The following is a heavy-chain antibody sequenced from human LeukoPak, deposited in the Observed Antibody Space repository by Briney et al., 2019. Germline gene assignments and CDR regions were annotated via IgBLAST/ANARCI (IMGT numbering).Heavy chain of an antibody. CDR2: IKQDGSEK. CDR1: GFTFSSYW. Sequence: PGGSLRLSCAASGFTFSSYWMSWLRQAPGKGLEWVANIKQDGSEKYYVDSVKGRFTISRDNAKNSLYLQMNSLRAEDTAVYYCARSWLSQAGSEYFQHWGQGTLVTVSS. CDR3: ARSWLSQAGSEYFQH. J-gene: IGHJ1*01. D-gene: IGHD3-22*01. V-gene: IGHV3-7*04.